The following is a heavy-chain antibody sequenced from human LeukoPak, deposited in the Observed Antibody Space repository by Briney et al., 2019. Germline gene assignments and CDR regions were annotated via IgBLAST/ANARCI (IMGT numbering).Heavy chain of an antibody. J-gene: IGHJ4*02. Sequence: PGGSLRLSCAASGFTFSSYSMNWVRQAPGKGLEWVSYISSSSSTIYYADSVEGRFTISRDKAKNSLYLQMNSLRAEDTAVYYCATPGPYSGSYYGYWGQGTLVTVSS. D-gene: IGHD1-26*01. CDR1: GFTFSSYS. V-gene: IGHV3-48*01. CDR2: ISSSSSTI. CDR3: ATPGPYSGSYYGY.